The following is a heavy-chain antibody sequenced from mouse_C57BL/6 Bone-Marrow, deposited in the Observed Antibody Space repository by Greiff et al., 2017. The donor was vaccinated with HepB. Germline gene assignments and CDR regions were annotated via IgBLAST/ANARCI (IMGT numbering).Heavy chain of an antibody. J-gene: IGHJ3*01. CDR1: GYTFTSYW. CDR2: IHPNSGST. V-gene: IGHV1-64*01. CDR3: ARRGDYYGSSLFAY. D-gene: IGHD1-1*01. Sequence: QVQLQQPGAELVKPGASVKLSCKASGYTFTSYWMHWVKQGPGQGLEWIGMIHPNSGSTNYNEKFKSKATLTVDKSSSTAYMQLSSLTSEDSAVYYCARRGDYYGSSLFAYWGQGTLVTVSA.